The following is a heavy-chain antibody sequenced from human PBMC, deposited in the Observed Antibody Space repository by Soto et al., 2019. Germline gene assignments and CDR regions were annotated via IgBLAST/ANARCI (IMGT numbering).Heavy chain of an antibody. CDR3: TSGPRRDGYNYAFDI. V-gene: IGHV3-15*01. D-gene: IGHD5-12*01. CDR2: IKSKTDGGTT. CDR1: GFTFSNAW. J-gene: IGHJ3*02. Sequence: GGSLRLSCAASGFTFSNAWMSWVRQAPGKGLEWVGRIKSKTDGGTTDYAAPVKGTFTISRDDSKNTLYLQMNSLKTEDTAVYYCTSGPRRDGYNYAFDIWGQGTMVTVSS.